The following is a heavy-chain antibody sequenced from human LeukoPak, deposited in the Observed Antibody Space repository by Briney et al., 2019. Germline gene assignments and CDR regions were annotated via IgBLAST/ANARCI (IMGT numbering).Heavy chain of an antibody. CDR3: ARADYSRPYKWFDP. CDR1: AFTFSSYV. J-gene: IGHJ5*02. V-gene: IGHV3-23*01. Sequence: GGSLRLSCEASAFTFSSYVMSWVRQAPGKGLEWVSAISGSGGSTYYADLMKGRFTTSRDNAKNSLYLQMNSLRAEDTAVYYCARADYSRPYKWFDPWGQGTLVTVSS. D-gene: IGHD4-11*01. CDR2: ISGSGGST.